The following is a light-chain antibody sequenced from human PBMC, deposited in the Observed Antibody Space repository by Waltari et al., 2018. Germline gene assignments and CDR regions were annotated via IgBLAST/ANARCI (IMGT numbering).Light chain of an antibody. CDR2: EDN. CDR3: YSTDSSSKGV. V-gene: IGLV3-10*01. CDR1: TLPRKY. Sequence: SYDLTQPPSVSVSPGQTARITCSGDTLPRKYAYWYQQKSGQAPVLVIFEDNKRPSGIPGRFSGSISGTMATLTISGAQVEDEADYYCYSTDSSSKGVFGAGTKVTVL. J-gene: IGLJ1*01.